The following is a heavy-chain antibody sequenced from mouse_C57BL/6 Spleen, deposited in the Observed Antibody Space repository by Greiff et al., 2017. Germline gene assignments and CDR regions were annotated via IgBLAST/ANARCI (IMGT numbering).Heavy chain of an antibody. V-gene: IGHV1-19*01. CDR2: INPYNGGT. CDR3: ARMITGYYFDY. J-gene: IGHJ2*01. D-gene: IGHD2-4*01. Sequence: VQLQQSGPVLVKPGASVKMSCKASGYTFTDYYMNWVKQSHGKSLEWIGVINPYNGGTSYNQKFKGKATLTVDKSSSTAYMELNSLTSEDSAVYYCARMITGYYFDYWGQGTTLTVSS. CDR1: GYTFTDYY.